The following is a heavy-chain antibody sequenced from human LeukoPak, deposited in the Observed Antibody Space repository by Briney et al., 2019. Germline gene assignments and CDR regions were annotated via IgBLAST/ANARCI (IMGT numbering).Heavy chain of an antibody. Sequence: SETLSLTCTVSGDSISNSFYYWGWIRQPPGKGLERIGSTFFSRRTHYNPSLMSRVTFSIDTSKNQFSLNVTSVTAADTAVYYCARDRFPYSSGSSCFDHWGQGSRVTISS. J-gene: IGHJ5*02. CDR1: GDSISNSFYY. CDR2: TFFSRRT. D-gene: IGHD6-19*01. CDR3: ARDRFPYSSGSSCFDH. V-gene: IGHV4-39*07.